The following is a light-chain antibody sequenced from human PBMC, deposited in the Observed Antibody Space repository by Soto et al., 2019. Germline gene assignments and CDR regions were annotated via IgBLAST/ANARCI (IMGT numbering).Light chain of an antibody. CDR3: QQYGSSPVS. CDR1: QSVSSTN. J-gene: IGKJ2*03. V-gene: IGKV3-20*01. Sequence: EIVLTQSPGTLSLSPGESATLSCRSSQSVSSTNLAWYQQKPGQSPRLVMFGASSRATGIPDRFSGSGSGTDFTLTISRLEPEDFAVYYCQQYGSSPVSFGQGTKLELK. CDR2: GAS.